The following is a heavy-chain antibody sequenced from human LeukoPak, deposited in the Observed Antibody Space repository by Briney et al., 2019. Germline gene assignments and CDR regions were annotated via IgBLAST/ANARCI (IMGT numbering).Heavy chain of an antibody. CDR1: GFSFGRYA. CDR2: VFDSGAPS. Sequence: GESLTLSCVGSGFSFGRYAMNWVRQVPGKGLEWVSSVFDSGAPSYYAASVEGRFTISRDISKNTLYLQMGRLTAEDTAIYYCTRAVGGGRDAYDIWGQGTTVTVSS. CDR3: TRAVGGGRDAYDI. V-gene: IGHV3-23*01. J-gene: IGHJ3*02. D-gene: IGHD3-16*01.